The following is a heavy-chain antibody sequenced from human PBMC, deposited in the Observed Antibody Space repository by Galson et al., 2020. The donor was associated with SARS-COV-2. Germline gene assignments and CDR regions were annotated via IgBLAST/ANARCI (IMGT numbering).Heavy chain of an antibody. CDR1: GLTFSNTE. CDR3: ATGDVWFDS. J-gene: IGHJ5*01. D-gene: IGHD7-27*01. CDR2: ISMSGITI. V-gene: IGHV3-48*03. Sequence: GGSLRLSCAASGLTFSNTEMNWVRQAPGKGLEWLSYISMSGITIYYADSVKGRFTISRDNAENSLYLQMNSLRAEDTGIYYCATGDVWFDSWGQGTLVTVSS.